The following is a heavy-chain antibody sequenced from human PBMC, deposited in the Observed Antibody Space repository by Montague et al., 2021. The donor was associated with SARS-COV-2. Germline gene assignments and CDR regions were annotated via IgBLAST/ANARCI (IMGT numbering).Heavy chain of an antibody. CDR1: DGSFSDFY. Sequence: SETLSLTCAVFDGSFSDFYWSWICLPPGKGLEWIGEINHSGTTYYNSSLKSRVTISVDTSKNQFSLKLNSVAAADAAVHYCASGDDNGSGYLDVWGKGTTVTLAS. J-gene: IGHJ6*03. V-gene: IGHV4-34*01. CDR3: ASGDDNGSGYLDV. D-gene: IGHD1-26*01. CDR2: INHSGTT.